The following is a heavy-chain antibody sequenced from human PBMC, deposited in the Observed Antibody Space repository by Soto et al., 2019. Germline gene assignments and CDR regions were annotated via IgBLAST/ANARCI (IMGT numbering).Heavy chain of an antibody. CDR1: GFSFSTYS. CDR2: HSAGGGNT. V-gene: IGHV3-23*01. J-gene: IGHJ5*02. D-gene: IGHD2-2*01. CDR3: VKHSEYQLLSWFDP. Sequence: PGGSLRLSCAAPGFSFSTYSISWVPPAPGEGLERGSGHSAGGGNTFYADSVRGRFTISRDNSKNTLYLQINSLRAEDTALYYCVKHSEYQLLSWFDPWGQGTLVTVS.